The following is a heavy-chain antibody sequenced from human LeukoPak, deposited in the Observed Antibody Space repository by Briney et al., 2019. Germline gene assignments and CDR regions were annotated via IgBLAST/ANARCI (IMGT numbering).Heavy chain of an antibody. D-gene: IGHD3-3*01. CDR1: GDSISSYY. CDR3: ARLTRITISGVVITPFDS. Sequence: SETLSLTCTVSGDSISSYYWSWIRQPPGKGLEWIGSIYYSGSTYYNPSLESRITISVDTSKNQFSLKLNSVTAADTAVYYCARLTRITISGVVITPFDSWGQGTLVTVSS. J-gene: IGHJ4*02. V-gene: IGHV4-39*01. CDR2: IYYSGST.